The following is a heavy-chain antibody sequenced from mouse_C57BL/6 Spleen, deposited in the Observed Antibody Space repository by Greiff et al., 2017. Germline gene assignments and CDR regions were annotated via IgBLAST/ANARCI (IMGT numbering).Heavy chain of an antibody. CDR3: VRQGNYSNCVGAMDY. CDR1: GFSFNTYA. D-gene: IGHD2-5*01. Sequence: EVKVEESGGGLVQPKGSLKLSCAASGFSFNTYAMNWVRQAPGKGLEWVARIRSKSNNYATYYADSVKDRFTISRDDSESMLYLQMNNLKTEDTAMYDCVRQGNYSNCVGAMDYWGQGTSVTVSS. J-gene: IGHJ4*01. V-gene: IGHV10-1*01. CDR2: IRSKSNNYAT.